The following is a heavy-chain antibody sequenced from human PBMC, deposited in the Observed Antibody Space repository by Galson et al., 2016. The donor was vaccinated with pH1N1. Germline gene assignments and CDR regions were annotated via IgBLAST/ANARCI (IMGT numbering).Heavy chain of an antibody. Sequence: SVKVSCKASGYIFTSDYFHWVRQASGHGLEWMGVIDPSNGGTAFAQKLQGLVTMTRDTSTSTVYMELRGLKSEDTAVYYCVKALEQWGQGTLVIVSS. CDR1: GYIFTSDY. V-gene: IGHV1-46*04. J-gene: IGHJ1*01. CDR3: VKALEQ. CDR2: IDPSNGGT.